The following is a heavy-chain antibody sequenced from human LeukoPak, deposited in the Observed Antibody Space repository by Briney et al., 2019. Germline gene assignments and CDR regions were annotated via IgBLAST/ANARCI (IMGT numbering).Heavy chain of an antibody. CDR2: ISNSGGST. J-gene: IGHJ4*02. CDR1: GFTFSSYA. V-gene: IGHV3-23*01. D-gene: IGHD6-6*01. CDR3: AKETRRSFEY. Sequence: GGSLRLSCAASGFTFSSYAMNWVRQAPGKGLEWVSGISNSGGSTYYADSVKGRFTIQRDNSNNTLHLQMSGQRAEYTAVYYCAKETRRSFEYWGQGTLVTVSS.